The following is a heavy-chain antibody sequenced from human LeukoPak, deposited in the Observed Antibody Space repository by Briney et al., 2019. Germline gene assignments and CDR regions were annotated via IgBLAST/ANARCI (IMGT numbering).Heavy chain of an antibody. D-gene: IGHD1-1*01. Sequence: GGSLRLSCAASGITFSSFAMTWLRQAPGKGLEWVSVISGSGDTTYYADSVKGRLTISRDNSKNTLYLQMNSLRVEDTAIYHCARESGGHDYWGQGTLVTVSS. J-gene: IGHJ4*02. CDR1: GITFSSFA. CDR3: ARESGGHDY. V-gene: IGHV3-23*01. CDR2: ISGSGDTT.